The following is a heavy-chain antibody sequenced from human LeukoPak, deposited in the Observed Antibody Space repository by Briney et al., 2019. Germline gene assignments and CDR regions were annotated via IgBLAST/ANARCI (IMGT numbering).Heavy chain of an antibody. D-gene: IGHD6-6*01. CDR1: GGSISSSSYY. V-gene: IGHV4-39*01. J-gene: IGHJ4*02. Sequence: SETLSLTCTVSGGSISSSSYYWGWIRQPPGKGLEWIGSIYYSGSAYYNPSLESRVTISVDTSKNQFSLKLSSETAADTAVYYCARQSGYSSSSVRYWGQGALVTVSS. CDR3: ARQSGYSSSSVRY. CDR2: IYYSGSA.